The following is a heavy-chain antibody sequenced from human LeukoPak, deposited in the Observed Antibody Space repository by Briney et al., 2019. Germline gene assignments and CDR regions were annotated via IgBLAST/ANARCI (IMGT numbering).Heavy chain of an antibody. CDR3: ATDRLFAVAGTIAFDI. CDR1: GYTLTELS. V-gene: IGHV1-24*01. Sequence: EASVKVSCKVSGYTLTELSMHWVRQAPGKGLEWMGGFDPEDGETIYAQKFQGRVTMTEDTSTDTAYMELSSLRSEDTAVYYCATDRLFAVAGTIAFDIWGQGTMVTVSS. D-gene: IGHD6-19*01. J-gene: IGHJ3*02. CDR2: FDPEDGET.